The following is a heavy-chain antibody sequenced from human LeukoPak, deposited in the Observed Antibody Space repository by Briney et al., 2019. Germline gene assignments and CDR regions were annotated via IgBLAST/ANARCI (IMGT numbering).Heavy chain of an antibody. V-gene: IGHV1-8*03. D-gene: IGHD2-2*01. CDR2: MNPNSGNT. Sequence: ASVKVSCKASGYTFTSYDINWVRQATGQGLEWMGWMNPNSGNTGYAQKFQGRVTITRNTSISTAYMALSSLRSEDTAVYYFAIGRTRSSTSCLEYWGQGTLVTVSS. CDR3: AIGRTRSSTSCLEY. J-gene: IGHJ4*02. CDR1: GYTFTSYD.